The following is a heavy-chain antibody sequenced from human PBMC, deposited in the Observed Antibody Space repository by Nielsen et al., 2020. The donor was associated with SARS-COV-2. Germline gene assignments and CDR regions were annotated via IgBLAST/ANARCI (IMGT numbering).Heavy chain of an antibody. CDR1: GYTFTSYA. CDR3: ASWVRYYDSSGYYYDLHY. V-gene: IGHV1-3*01. D-gene: IGHD3-22*01. J-gene: IGHJ4*02. Sequence: ASVQVSCKASGYTFTSYAMHWVRQAPGQRLEWMGWINAGNGNTKYSQKFQGRVTITRDTSASTAYTELSSLRSEDTAVYYCASWVRYYDSSGYYYDLHYWGQGTLVTVSS. CDR2: INAGNGNT.